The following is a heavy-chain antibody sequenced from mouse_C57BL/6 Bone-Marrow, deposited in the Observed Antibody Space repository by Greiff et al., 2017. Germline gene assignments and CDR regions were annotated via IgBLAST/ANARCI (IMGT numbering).Heavy chain of an antibody. J-gene: IGHJ3*01. CDR3: ARAVYGYDAGFAY. V-gene: IGHV1-69*01. CDR1: GYTFTSYW. D-gene: IGHD2-2*01. CDR2: IDPSDSYT. Sequence: QVQLKQPGAELVMPGASVKLSCKASGYTFTSYWMHWVKQRPGQGLEWIGEIDPSDSYTNYNQKFKGKSTLTVDKSSSTAYMQLSSLTSEDSAVYYCARAVYGYDAGFAYWGQGTLVTVSA.